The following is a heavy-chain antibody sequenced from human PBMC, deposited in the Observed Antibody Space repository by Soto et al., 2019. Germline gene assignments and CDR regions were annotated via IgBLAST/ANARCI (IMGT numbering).Heavy chain of an antibody. J-gene: IGHJ5*02. CDR1: GYSFNTYF. D-gene: IGHD3-16*01. V-gene: IGHV1-18*01. Sequence: QIQLVQSGAEVKKPGASVKVSCKASGYSFNTYFITWVRQAPGQGLEWMGWISAYNGITNYARKPGGGATNTTATPTNTPYMERGTLSLADPAVYFWGGGGGGGGSDPWGQGTLVTVSS. CDR2: ISAYNGIT. CDR3: GGGGGGGGSDP.